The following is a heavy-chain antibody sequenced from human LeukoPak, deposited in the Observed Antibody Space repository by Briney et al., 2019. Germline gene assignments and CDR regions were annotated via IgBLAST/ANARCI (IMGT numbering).Heavy chain of an antibody. CDR3: ARVADYGDYYGMDV. CDR2: ISSSSSYI. Sequence: PGGSLRLSCAASGFTFSSYSMNWVRQAPGKGLEWVSSISSSSSYIYYADSVKGRFTISRDNAKNSLYLQMNSLRAEDTAVYYCARVADYGDYYGMDVWGQGTTVTVSS. D-gene: IGHD4-17*01. J-gene: IGHJ6*02. V-gene: IGHV3-21*01. CDR1: GFTFSSYS.